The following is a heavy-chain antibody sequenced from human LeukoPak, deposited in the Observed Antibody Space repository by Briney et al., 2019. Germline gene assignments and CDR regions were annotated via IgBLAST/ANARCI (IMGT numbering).Heavy chain of an antibody. Sequence: PGGSLRLSCAASGLTFSSYAMSWVRQAPGKGLEWVSFISSSSSSINYADSVKGRFTISRDNSKNTLFLQMNSLRAEDTAAYYCAKVRAPSGWFNSDYWGQGTLVTVSS. V-gene: IGHV3-23*01. CDR1: GLTFSSYA. CDR3: AKVRAPSGWFNSDY. J-gene: IGHJ4*02. D-gene: IGHD6-19*01. CDR2: ISSSSSSI.